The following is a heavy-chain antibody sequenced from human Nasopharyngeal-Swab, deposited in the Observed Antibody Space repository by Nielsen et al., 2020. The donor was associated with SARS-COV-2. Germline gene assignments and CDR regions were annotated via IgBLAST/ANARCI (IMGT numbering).Heavy chain of an antibody. CDR3: ARGSRSGINNYSSGWYFFDY. J-gene: IGHJ4*02. D-gene: IGHD6-19*01. V-gene: IGHV4-34*01. Sequence: GQAAGKGLEWIGEINHSGSTNYNPSLKSRVTISVDTSNNQFSLKLSSVTAADTAVYYCARGSRSGINNYSSGWYFFDYWGQGALVTVSS. CDR2: INHSGST.